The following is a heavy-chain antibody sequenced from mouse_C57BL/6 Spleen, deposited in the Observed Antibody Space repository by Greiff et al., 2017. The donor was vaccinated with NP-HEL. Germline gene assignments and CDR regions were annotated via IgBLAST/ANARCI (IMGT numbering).Heavy chain of an antibody. CDR3: SRDGNYDYYALDY. CDR1: GYTFTSYW. D-gene: IGHD2-1*01. CDR2: IEPYNGET. V-gene: IGHV1-52*01. Sequence: QVQLQQSGAELVRPGSSVKLSCKASGYTFTSYWIYWVMQSPLQGLKWIGNIEPYNGETHYNQKFKDKATLTVDKSSSTAYMQLSILTAEDSAVYYCSRDGNYDYYALDYWGQGTSVTVSS. J-gene: IGHJ4*01.